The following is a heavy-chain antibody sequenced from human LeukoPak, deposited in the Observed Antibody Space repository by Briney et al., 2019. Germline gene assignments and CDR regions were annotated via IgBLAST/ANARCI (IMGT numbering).Heavy chain of an antibody. CDR3: AVLEMATKGP. CDR2: IWYDGSNK. D-gene: IGHD5-24*01. V-gene: IGHV3-33*01. CDR1: GFTFSSYG. J-gene: IGHJ5*02. Sequence: PGGSLRLSCAASGFTFSSYGMHWVRQAPGKGLEWVAVIWYDGSNKYYADSVKGRFTISRDNSKNTLYLQMNSLRAEDTAVYYCAVLEMATKGPWVQGTLVTVSS.